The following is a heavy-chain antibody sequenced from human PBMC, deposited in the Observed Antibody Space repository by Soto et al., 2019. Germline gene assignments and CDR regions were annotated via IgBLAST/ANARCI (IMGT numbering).Heavy chain of an antibody. Sequence: SVKVSCKAPGCNFSSNGIRWVRQAPGQGLEFMGGIIPTFGTTNYAHKFRGRVTITADESTGTAYMELSSLRSDDTAVYYCAGASDSTWYNWLDPWGQGTLVTVSS. CDR2: IIPTFGTT. D-gene: IGHD5-18*01. J-gene: IGHJ5*02. CDR1: GCNFSSNG. CDR3: AGASDSTWYNWLDP. V-gene: IGHV1-69*13.